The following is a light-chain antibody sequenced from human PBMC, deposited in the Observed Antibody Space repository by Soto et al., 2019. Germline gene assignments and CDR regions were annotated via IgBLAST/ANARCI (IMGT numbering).Light chain of an antibody. CDR1: SSDVGGYNY. V-gene: IGLV2-14*01. CDR2: DVS. J-gene: IGLJ1*01. CDR3: SSYTRSSTPYV. Sequence: HSSLTQPASVSGSPGQSITISCSGTSSDVGGYNYVSWYQQHPGKALKLMIYDVSNRPSGVSNRFSGSKSGNTASLTISGLQAEDEADYYCSSYTRSSTPYVFGTGTKVTVL.